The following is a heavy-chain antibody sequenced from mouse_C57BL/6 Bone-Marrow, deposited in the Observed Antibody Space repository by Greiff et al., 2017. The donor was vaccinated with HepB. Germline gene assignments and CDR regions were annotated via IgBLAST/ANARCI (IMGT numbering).Heavy chain of an antibody. CDR1: GYTFTDYE. J-gene: IGHJ2*01. Sequence: LVESGAELVRPGASVTLSCKASGYTFTDYEMHWVKQTPVHGLEWIGAIDPETGGTAYNQKFKGKAILTADKSSSTAYMELRSLTSEDSAVYYCTDGTTVVAFDYWGQGTTLTVSS. CDR2: IDPETGGT. V-gene: IGHV1-15*01. CDR3: TDGTTVVAFDY. D-gene: IGHD1-1*01.